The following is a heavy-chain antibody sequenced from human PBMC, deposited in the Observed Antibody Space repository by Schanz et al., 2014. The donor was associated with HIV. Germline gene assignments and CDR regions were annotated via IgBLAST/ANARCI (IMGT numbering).Heavy chain of an antibody. J-gene: IGHJ6*02. D-gene: IGHD3-22*01. CDR1: GFSFSTYD. CDR3: AKDRNWYDSKYRGKGNYYYFYGMDF. CDR2: MSYDGVRK. V-gene: IGHV3-33*05. Sequence: QVQLVESGGGVVQPGRSLRLSCAASGFSFSTYDMHWVRQAPGKGLEWVAVMSYDGVRKYLGDSVKGRFTISRDNSKNTVYLQLKSLRVEDTAVYYCAKDRNWYDSKYRGKGNYYYFYGMDFWGQGTTVTVSS.